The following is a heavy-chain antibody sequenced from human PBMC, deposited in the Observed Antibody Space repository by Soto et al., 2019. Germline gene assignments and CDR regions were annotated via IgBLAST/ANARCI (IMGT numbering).Heavy chain of an antibody. Sequence: QITLKESGPTLVKPTQTLTLTCTFSGFSLSSREMAVGWIRQPPGKALEGLPLVYWDDDELYSPSLNNRLTITKDTSKNQVVLMMTNMDPVDIGTYYCAHFTCSLRSPIDAGDVWGHGTTVTVSS. J-gene: IGHJ3*01. CDR1: GFSLSSREMA. D-gene: IGHD3-10*02. V-gene: IGHV2-5*02. CDR3: AHFTCSLRSPIDAGDV. CDR2: VYWDDDE.